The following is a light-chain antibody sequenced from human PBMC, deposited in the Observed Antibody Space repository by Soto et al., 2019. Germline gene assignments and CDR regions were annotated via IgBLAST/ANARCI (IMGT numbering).Light chain of an antibody. J-gene: IGKJ1*01. V-gene: IGKV3-11*01. CDR3: QQRSNWRTWT. CDR1: QSVSSY. CDR2: DAS. Sequence: EIVLTQSPATLSLSPGERATLSCRASQSVSSYLDWYQQKPGQAPRLLIYDASNRATGIPARFSGSGSGTDFTLSISSLEPGECAVYYSQQRSNWRTWTFGQGTKVELK.